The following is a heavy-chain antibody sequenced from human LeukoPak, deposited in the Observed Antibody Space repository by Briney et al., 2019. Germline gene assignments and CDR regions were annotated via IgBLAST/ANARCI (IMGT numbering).Heavy chain of an antibody. Sequence: GGSLRLSCAASGFTFSRYWMHWVRQAPGKGLVRVSRINSDGSGTINADSVKGRFTISRDNAKNTLYLQMNSLKTEDTAVYYCTLVDTAMVPYYYYGMDVWGQGTTVTVSS. D-gene: IGHD5-18*01. V-gene: IGHV3-74*01. CDR2: INSDGSGT. CDR3: TLVDTAMVPYYYYGMDV. CDR1: GFTFSRYW. J-gene: IGHJ6*02.